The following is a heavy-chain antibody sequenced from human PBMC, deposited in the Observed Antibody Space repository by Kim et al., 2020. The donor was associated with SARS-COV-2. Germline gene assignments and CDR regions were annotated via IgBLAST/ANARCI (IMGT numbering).Heavy chain of an antibody. D-gene: IGHD3-22*01. CDR2: ISSSGSTI. V-gene: IGHV3-48*03. J-gene: IGHJ1*01. CDR3: ARGSVREFRDSSGYYWEFQH. CDR1: GFTFSSYE. Sequence: GGSLRLSCAASGFTFSSYEMNWVRQAPGKGLEWVSYISSSGSTIYYADSVKGRFTISRDNAKNSLYLQMNSLRAEDTAVYYCARGSVREFRDSSGYYWEFQHWGQGTLVTVSS.